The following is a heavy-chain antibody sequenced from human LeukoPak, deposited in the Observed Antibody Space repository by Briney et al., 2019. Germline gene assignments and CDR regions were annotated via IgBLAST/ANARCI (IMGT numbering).Heavy chain of an antibody. CDR1: GYTFTGYY. CDR2: INPSGGST. CDR3: ARGRDIVVVPALGGFDI. Sequence: GASVKVSCKASGYTFTGYYMHWVRQAPGQGLEWMGIINPSGGSTSYAQKFQGRVTMTRDTSTSTVYMELSSLRSEDTAVYYCARGRDIVVVPALGGFDIWGQGTMVTVSS. D-gene: IGHD2-2*01. J-gene: IGHJ3*02. V-gene: IGHV1-46*01.